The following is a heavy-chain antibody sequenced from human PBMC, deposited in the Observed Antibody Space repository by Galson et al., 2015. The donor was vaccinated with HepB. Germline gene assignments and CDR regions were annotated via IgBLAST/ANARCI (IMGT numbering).Heavy chain of an antibody. D-gene: IGHD6-19*01. V-gene: IGHV3-30-3*01. J-gene: IGHJ4*02. CDR3: ARDQAWLDIYIGAPDY. CDR1: GFTFSSYA. CDR2: TSHDGSNK. Sequence: SLRLSCAASGFTFSSYAMHWVRQAPGKGLEWVAVTSHDGSNKYYADSVKGRFTISRDNSNNTLYLLMNSLRPEDTAVYYCARDQAWLDIYIGAPDYWGQGTLVTVSS.